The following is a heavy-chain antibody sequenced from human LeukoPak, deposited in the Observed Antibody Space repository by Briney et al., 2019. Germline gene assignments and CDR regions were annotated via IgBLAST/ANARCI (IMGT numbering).Heavy chain of an antibody. D-gene: IGHD3-16*01. V-gene: IGHV4-59*01. CDR3: ARDGAYGMDV. Sequence: SETLSLTCTVSGGSISSYYWSWIRQPPGKGLEWIGYIYYSGGTNYNPSLKSRVTISVDTSKNQFSLKLSSVTAADTAVYYCARDGAYGMDVWGQGTTVTVSS. CDR1: GGSISSYY. J-gene: IGHJ6*02. CDR2: IYYSGGT.